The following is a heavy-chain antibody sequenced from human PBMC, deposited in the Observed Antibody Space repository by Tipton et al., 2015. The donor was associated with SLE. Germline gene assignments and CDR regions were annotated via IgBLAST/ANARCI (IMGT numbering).Heavy chain of an antibody. V-gene: IGHV4-39*07. CDR1: GYSMTNSNFY. J-gene: IGHJ4*02. CDR3: ARPPLSYCASTSCFDV. D-gene: IGHD2-2*01. CDR2: MSYTGAS. Sequence: TLSLTCTVSGYSMTNSNFYWGWIRQPPGKGLEWIGSMSYTGASDYNASLKRRVTISLDTSKNQFSLNLRSVTAADTAVYYCARPPLSYCASTSCFDVWGQGTLVTVSS.